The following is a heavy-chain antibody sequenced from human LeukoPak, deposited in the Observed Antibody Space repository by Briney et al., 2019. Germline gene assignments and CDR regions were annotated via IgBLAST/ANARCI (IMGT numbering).Heavy chain of an antibody. Sequence: GGSLRLSCAASASTFSSYAMSWVRQAPVKGQEWISTIGGSGSTKYYADSIKGRFTISRANSKNTLYLQMNSVRAEDTAVYYCAKGEAHAFWSGYYFDSWGQGTLVTVSS. CDR2: IGGSGSTK. V-gene: IGHV3-23*01. J-gene: IGHJ4*02. D-gene: IGHD3-3*01. CDR3: AKGEAHAFWSGYYFDS. CDR1: ASTFSSYA.